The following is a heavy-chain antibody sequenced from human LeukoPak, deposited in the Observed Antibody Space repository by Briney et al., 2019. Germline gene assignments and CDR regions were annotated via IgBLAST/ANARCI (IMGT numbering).Heavy chain of an antibody. D-gene: IGHD6-19*01. CDR3: ARNENGGWGYFDY. J-gene: IGHJ4*02. V-gene: IGHV3-23*01. Sequence: GGSLRLSCAASRFTFNSYAMSWVRQAPGKGLEWVSVIGGSNGITFYVGSVKGRFTISRDNSKDTLYLQMNSLRAEDTAVYYCARNENGGWGYFDYWGQGTLVTVSS. CDR2: IGGSNGIT. CDR1: RFTFNSYA.